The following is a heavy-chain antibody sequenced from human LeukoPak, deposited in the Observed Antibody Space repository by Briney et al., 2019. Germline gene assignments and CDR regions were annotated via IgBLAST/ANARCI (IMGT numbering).Heavy chain of an antibody. CDR2: FDPEDGET. Sequence: ASVKVSCKVSGYTLTELSMHWVRQAPGKGLEWMGGFDPEDGETIYAQKFQGRVTMTEDTSTDTAYMELSSLRSEDTAAYYCATDHKLRFVRGEFDPWGQGTLVTVSS. CDR3: ATDHKLRFVRGEFDP. V-gene: IGHV1-24*01. J-gene: IGHJ5*02. CDR1: GYTLTELS. D-gene: IGHD3-10*02.